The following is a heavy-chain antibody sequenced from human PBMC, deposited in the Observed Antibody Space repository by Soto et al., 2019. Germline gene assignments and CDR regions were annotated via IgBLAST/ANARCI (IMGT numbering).Heavy chain of an antibody. J-gene: IGHJ4*02. CDR2: ISGSGGTI. V-gene: IGHV3-48*02. CDR3: VRDAGSIGY. CDR1: GFTFSTYS. Sequence: EVQLVESGGGLVQPGGSLSVTCAGSGFTFSTYSMDWVRQAPGKGLEWISYISGSGGTIYYADSVKGRFTVSRDNAKNSLYLQMSSLRDEDTAVYYCVRDAGSIGYWGQGTLVTVSS.